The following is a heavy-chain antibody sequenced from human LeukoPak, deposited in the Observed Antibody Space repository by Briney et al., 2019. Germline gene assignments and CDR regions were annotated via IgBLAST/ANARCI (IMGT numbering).Heavy chain of an antibody. V-gene: IGHV3-30*18. CDR2: ISYDGSDE. CDR3: AKDMDCSSINCHSTNYFDY. D-gene: IGHD2-2*01. Sequence: GRSLRLSCVASGFTFNNYGMHWARQAPGKGLEWVAVISYDGSDEYYGDSVKGRFTISRENSENTLYLQMNSLGAEDTAVYYCAKDMDCSSINCHSTNYFDYWGQGTPVTVSS. J-gene: IGHJ4*02. CDR1: GFTFNNYG.